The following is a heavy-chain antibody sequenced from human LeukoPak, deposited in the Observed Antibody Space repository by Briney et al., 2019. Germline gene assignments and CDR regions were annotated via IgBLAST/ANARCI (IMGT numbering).Heavy chain of an antibody. V-gene: IGHV3-66*01. D-gene: IGHD3-16*01. J-gene: IGHJ4*02. CDR1: GFTVSGNY. CDR3: ARDRPYGGVGDFDY. CDR2: IYTDGNT. Sequence: GGSLRLSCAVFGFTVSGNYMSWVRQAPRKGLEWVSAIYTDGNTHYAGSVKGRFTISRDSFKNTLYLQMNSLRAEDTAVYYCARDRPYGGVGDFDYWGQGTMVILSS.